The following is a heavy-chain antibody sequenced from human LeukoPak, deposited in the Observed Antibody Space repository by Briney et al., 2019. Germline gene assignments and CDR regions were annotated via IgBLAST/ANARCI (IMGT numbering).Heavy chain of an antibody. D-gene: IGHD6-13*01. J-gene: IGHJ5*02. CDR3: ARQGGTIAGFDP. V-gene: IGHV4-34*01. CDR2: IYYSGST. CDR1: GGSFSGYY. Sequence: SETLSLTCAVYGGSFSGYYWSWIRQPPGKGLEWIGSIYYSGSTYYNPSLKSRVTISVDTSKNQFSLKLSSVTAADTAVYYCARQGGTIAGFDPWGQGTLVTVSS.